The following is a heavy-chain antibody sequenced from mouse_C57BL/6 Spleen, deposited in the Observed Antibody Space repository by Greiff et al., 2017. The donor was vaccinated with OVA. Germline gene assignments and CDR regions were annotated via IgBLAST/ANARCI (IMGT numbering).Heavy chain of an antibody. J-gene: IGHJ2*01. Sequence: VQGVESGPELVKPGASVKLSCKASGYTFTSYDINWVKQRPGQGLEWIGWIYPRDGSTKYNEKFKGKATLTVDTSSSTAYMELHSLTSEDSAVYFCASFYYDYDGDYWGQGTTLTVSS. D-gene: IGHD2-4*01. CDR3: ASFYYDYDGDY. CDR1: GYTFTSYD. CDR2: IYPRDGST. V-gene: IGHV1-85*01.